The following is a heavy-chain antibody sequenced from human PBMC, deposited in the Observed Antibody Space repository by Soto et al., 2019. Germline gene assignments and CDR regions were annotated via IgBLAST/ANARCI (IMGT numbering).Heavy chain of an antibody. CDR1: GFIFEDFA. V-gene: IGHV3-9*01. J-gene: IGHJ4*02. D-gene: IGHD3-22*01. CDR3: AKDVGSYYYDASAYLYDY. CDR2: ISWNSATL. Sequence: EVQLVESGGGLVQPGGSVRLSCVGSGFIFEDFAMNWVRQVPGKGLEWVSGISWNSATLAYADSVKGRFIVSRDNAKNILYLQMNSLRAEDAALYYCAKDVGSYYYDASAYLYDYWGQVTLVTVSS.